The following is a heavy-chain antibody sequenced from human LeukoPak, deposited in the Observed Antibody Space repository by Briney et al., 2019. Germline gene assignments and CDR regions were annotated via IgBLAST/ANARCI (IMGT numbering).Heavy chain of an antibody. D-gene: IGHD3-3*01. CDR3: ANFELRFLEQPSAI. CDR2: IYSGGST. V-gene: IGHV3-66*01. Sequence: GGSLRLSCAASGFTASSNYMSWVRQAPGPGLEWVSVIYSGGSTYYADSVKGRFTISRDNSKNTLYLQMNSLRAEDTAVYYCANFELRFLEQPSAIWGQGTMVTVSS. CDR1: GFTASSNY. J-gene: IGHJ3*02.